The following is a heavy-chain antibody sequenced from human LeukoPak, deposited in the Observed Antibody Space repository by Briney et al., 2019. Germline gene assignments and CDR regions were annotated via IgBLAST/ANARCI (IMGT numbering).Heavy chain of an antibody. CDR1: GFTFSNYW. CDR2: IKEDGSEI. D-gene: IGHD3-10*01. V-gene: IGHV3-7*01. J-gene: IGHJ4*02. CDR3: TRTPDGVDY. Sequence: PGGSLRLSCAASGFTFSNYWMTWVRQAPGKGLEWVANIKEDGSEIFYVDSVKGRFTISRDKARNSLYLQMNSLRAEDTAVYYCTRTPDGVDYWGQGTLVTVSS.